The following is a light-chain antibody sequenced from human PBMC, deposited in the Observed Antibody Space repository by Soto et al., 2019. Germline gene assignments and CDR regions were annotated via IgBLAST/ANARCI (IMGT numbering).Light chain of an antibody. CDR2: AAS. CDR1: QNIKTY. Sequence: PITQAPSSLSASVGASVTITCRASQNIKTYLNWYQQKPGKAPNLLIYAASSLHSGVPSRFSGSGSGTDFTLTTSSLQPEDFANYDGQQSFSSPPWTFGQGTKVDIK. V-gene: IGKV1-39*01. CDR3: QQSFSSPPWT. J-gene: IGKJ1*01.